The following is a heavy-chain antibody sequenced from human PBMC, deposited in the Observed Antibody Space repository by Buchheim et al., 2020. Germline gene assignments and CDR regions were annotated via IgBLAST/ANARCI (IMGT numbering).Heavy chain of an antibody. CDR3: TRSMAVAGYSFYYYGMDV. D-gene: IGHD6-19*01. J-gene: IGHJ6*02. V-gene: IGHV3-23*01. CDR2: ITGGGVTT. CDR1: GFTSINHA. Sequence: EVQLLESGGDLVQPGGSLRLSCAGSGFTSINHALNWVRQAPGKGLEWVSSITGGGVTTYYADSVQGRFTISRDNSRSTLYLQMSSLRAEDTATYFCTRSMAVAGYSFYYYGMDVWGPGTT.